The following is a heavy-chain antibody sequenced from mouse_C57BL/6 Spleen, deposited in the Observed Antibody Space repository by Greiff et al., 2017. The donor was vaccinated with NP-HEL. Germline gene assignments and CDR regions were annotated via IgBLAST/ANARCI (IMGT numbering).Heavy chain of an antibody. CDR2: INPYNGGT. CDR1: GYTFTDYY. V-gene: IGHV1-19*01. Sequence: EVKLMESGPVLVKPGASVKMSCKASGYTFTDYYMNWVKQSHGKSLEWIGVINPYNGGTSYNQKFKGKATLTVDKSSSTAYMELNSLTSEDSAVYYCARMGNFPFDYWGQGTTLTVSS. D-gene: IGHD2-1*01. CDR3: ARMGNFPFDY. J-gene: IGHJ2*01.